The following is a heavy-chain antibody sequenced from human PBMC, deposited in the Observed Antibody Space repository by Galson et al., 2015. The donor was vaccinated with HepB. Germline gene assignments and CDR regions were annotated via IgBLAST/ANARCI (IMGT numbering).Heavy chain of an antibody. J-gene: IGHJ4*02. CDR2: ISSSSSTI. CDR3: VRGGTAMEIDY. D-gene: IGHD5-18*01. V-gene: IGHV3-48*01. CDR1: GFTFSSYS. Sequence: SLRLSCAASGFTFSSYSMNWVRQAPGKGLEWVSYISSSSSTIYYADSVKGRFTISRYNAKNSLYLQMNSLRAEDTAVYYCVRGGTAMEIDYWGQGTLVTVSS.